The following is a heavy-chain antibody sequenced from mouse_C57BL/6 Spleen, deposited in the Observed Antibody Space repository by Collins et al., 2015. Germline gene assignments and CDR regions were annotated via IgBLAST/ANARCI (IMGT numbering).Heavy chain of an antibody. D-gene: IGHD3-3*01. CDR2: IYPANDNT. J-gene: IGHJ3*01. Sequence: LQQPGSELVRPGASVKLSCKASGYTFTSYWMHWVKQRPGRGLEWIGNIYPANDNTNYDEKFKSKATLTVDTSSSTAYMQLSSLTSEDSAVYYCSGRGLAYWGQGTLVTVSA. CDR1: GYTFTSYW. V-gene: IGHV1S22*01. CDR3: SGRGLAY.